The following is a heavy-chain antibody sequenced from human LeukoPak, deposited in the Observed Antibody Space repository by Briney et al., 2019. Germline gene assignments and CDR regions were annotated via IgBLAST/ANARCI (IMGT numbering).Heavy chain of an antibody. CDR1: GGSISSGDYY. V-gene: IGHV4-30-4*01. D-gene: IGHD3-16*02. CDR3: ARGGSGYYDYVWGSYRPYYFDY. CDR2: IYYSGST. Sequence: SETLSLTCTVSGGSISSGDYYWSWIRQPPGKGPEWIGYIYYSGSTYYNPSLKSRVTISVDMSKNQFSLKLSSVTAADTAVYYCARGGSGYYDYVWGSYRPYYFDYWGQGTLVTVSS. J-gene: IGHJ4*02.